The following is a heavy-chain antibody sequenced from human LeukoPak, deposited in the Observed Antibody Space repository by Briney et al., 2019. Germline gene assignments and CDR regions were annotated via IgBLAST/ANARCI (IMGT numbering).Heavy chain of an antibody. J-gene: IGHJ3*02. CDR2: IIPIFGTA. Sequence: SVKGSCKASGGTFSSYAISWVRQAPGQGLEWMGGIIPIFGTANYAQKFQGRVTIATDESTSTAYMELSSLRSEDTAVYYCASRSTGYSSGWYDGDAFDIWGQGTMVTVSS. D-gene: IGHD6-19*01. V-gene: IGHV1-69*05. CDR1: GGTFSSYA. CDR3: ASRSTGYSSGWYDGDAFDI.